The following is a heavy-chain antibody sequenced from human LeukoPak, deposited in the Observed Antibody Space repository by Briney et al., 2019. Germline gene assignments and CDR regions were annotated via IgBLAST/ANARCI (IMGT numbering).Heavy chain of an antibody. CDR2: INNDASST. J-gene: IGHJ4*02. Sequence: SGGSLRLSCAASGFTFSSYWMHWVRQAPGKGLVWVSRINNDASSTNSADSVKGRFTISRDNTKNTLYLQMNSLRADDTAVYYCAGTSWADYWGQGTLF. V-gene: IGHV3-74*01. D-gene: IGHD7-27*01. CDR3: AGTSWADY. CDR1: GFTFSSYW.